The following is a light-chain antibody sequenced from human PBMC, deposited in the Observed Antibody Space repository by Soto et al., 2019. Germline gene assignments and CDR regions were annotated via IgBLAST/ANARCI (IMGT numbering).Light chain of an antibody. CDR1: QSVGSN. J-gene: IGKJ5*01. CDR2: GAS. Sequence: EIVMTQSPATLSVSPGESATLSCRASQSVGSNLAWYQYKPGQAPRLLIYGASIRATGVPARFSGSGSGTAFTLTINRLEPEDFALYYCQHYHSGHRIAFGQGTRLEIK. CDR3: QHYHSGHRIA. V-gene: IGKV3-15*01.